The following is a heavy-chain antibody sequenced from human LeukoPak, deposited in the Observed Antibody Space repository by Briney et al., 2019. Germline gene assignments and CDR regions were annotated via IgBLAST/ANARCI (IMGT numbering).Heavy chain of an antibody. Sequence: GGSLSLSCATSGLTFSSNWMSWVRNAPGRGLEWVANIKPDGSAEYYAASVKGRFTVSRDNAKNSLYLQMNSLRVEDTAVYYCAKAWSGTVGFDIWGQGTVVTVSS. CDR3: AKAWSGTVGFDI. CDR1: GLTFSSNW. CDR2: IKPDGSAE. V-gene: IGHV3-7*01. J-gene: IGHJ3*02. D-gene: IGHD3/OR15-3a*01.